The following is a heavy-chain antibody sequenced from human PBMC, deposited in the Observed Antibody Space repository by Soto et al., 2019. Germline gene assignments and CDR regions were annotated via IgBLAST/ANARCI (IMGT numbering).Heavy chain of an antibody. CDR2: IYYSGNT. CDR3: ARLSGSWQSWFDP. Sequence: PSETLSLTCIVSGGSISSNDFYWSWIRQHPGKGLEWIGYIYYSGNTYYNPSLKSRVTILVDTSKNQFSLKVSSVTAADTAVYYCARLSGSWQSWFDPRGQGTLVTVSS. CDR1: GGSISSNDFY. J-gene: IGHJ5*02. V-gene: IGHV4-31*03. D-gene: IGHD6-13*01.